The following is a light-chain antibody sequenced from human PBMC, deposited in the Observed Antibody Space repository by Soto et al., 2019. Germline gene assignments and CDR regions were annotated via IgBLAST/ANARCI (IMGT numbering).Light chain of an antibody. CDR3: QQRSNWPLT. Sequence: EIVLTQSPATLSLSPGERATLSCRASQSVSSYLAWYQQKPGQAPRLLIYDASNRATGIPARFSSSGSGTDFTLTISSLEPEDFAVYYCQQRSNWPLTFGPGTKVDIK. CDR2: DAS. J-gene: IGKJ3*01. CDR1: QSVSSY. V-gene: IGKV3-11*01.